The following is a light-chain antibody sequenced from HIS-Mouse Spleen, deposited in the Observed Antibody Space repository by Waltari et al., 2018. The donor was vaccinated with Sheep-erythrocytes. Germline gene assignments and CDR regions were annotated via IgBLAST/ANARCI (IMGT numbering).Light chain of an antibody. V-gene: IGKV3-20*01. CDR2: GAS. Sequence: LTQSPSFLSASVGDRVTITCRASQSVSSSYLAWYQQKPGQAPRLLIYGASSRATGIPDRFSGSGSGTDFTLTISRLESEDFAVYYCQQYGSSPWTFGQGTKVEIK. CDR3: QQYGSSPWT. J-gene: IGKJ1*01. CDR1: QSVSSSY.